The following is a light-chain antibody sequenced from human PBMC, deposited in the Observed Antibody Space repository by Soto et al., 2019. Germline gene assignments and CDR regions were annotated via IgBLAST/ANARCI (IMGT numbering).Light chain of an antibody. CDR2: GAS. Sequence: DIVLTQSPGTLSLSPGERATLSCRASQSVSSTYLAWYQQKPGQAPRVLIYGASIRATGIPERFSGGGSGKDFTLTITRLEPEDFAVYYCQQYGSSLFTFGPGTPVDIK. CDR1: QSVSSTY. J-gene: IGKJ3*01. CDR3: QQYGSSLFT. V-gene: IGKV3-20*01.